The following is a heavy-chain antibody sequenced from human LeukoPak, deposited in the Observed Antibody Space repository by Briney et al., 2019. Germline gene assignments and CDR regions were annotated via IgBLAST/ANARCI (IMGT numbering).Heavy chain of an antibody. D-gene: IGHD3-9*01. CDR1: GYTFTSYY. J-gene: IGHJ6*04. V-gene: IGHV1-46*01. CDR2: INPSGGST. Sequence: GASVKVSCKASGYTFTSYYMHWVRQAPGQGLEWMGIINPSGGSTSYAQKFQGRVTMTRDTSTSTVYMELSSLRSEDTAVYYCARDAQASYYDILTGVYGMDVCGKGTTVTVSS. CDR3: ARDAQASYYDILTGVYGMDV.